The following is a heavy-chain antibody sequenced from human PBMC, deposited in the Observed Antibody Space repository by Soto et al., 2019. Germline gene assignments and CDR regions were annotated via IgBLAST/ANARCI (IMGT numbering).Heavy chain of an antibody. Sequence: ASVKVSCKTSGYTFNTYGINWVRQAPGQGLELMGWISAYDGKTTYAEKFQGRVTMATDTSTSTAYMELRSLRSDDTAIYYCARDPHEFWTSYWFDPWGQGTPVTVSS. CDR2: ISAYDGKT. D-gene: IGHD3-3*01. V-gene: IGHV1-18*01. CDR3: ARDPHEFWTSYWFDP. J-gene: IGHJ5*02. CDR1: GYTFNTYG.